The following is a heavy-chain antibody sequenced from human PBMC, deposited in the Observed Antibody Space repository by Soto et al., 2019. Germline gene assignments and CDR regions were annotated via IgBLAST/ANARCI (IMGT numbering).Heavy chain of an antibody. CDR2: INPNSGGT. Sequence: ASVKVSCKASGYTFTGYYMHWVRQAPGQGLEWMGWINPNSGGTNYAQKFQGRVTMTRDTSISTAYMELSRLRSDDTAVYYCARAGILGDYMTQRYFDYWGQGTLVTVSS. J-gene: IGHJ4*02. V-gene: IGHV1-2*02. D-gene: IGHD4-17*01. CDR3: ARAGILGDYMTQRYFDY. CDR1: GYTFTGYY.